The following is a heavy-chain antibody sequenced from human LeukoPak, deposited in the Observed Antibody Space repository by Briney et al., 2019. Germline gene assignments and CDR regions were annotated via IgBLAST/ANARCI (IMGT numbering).Heavy chain of an antibody. CDR2: INHSGSI. CDR1: GGSFSGYY. CDR3: ARRMGRRFGERYYYYHYMDV. J-gene: IGHJ6*03. Sequence: SETLSLTCAVFGGSFSGYYWSWIRQPPGKGLEWIGEINHSGSINYNSSLKSRVTISGDTSKNQFSLKLSSVTAADTAVYYCARRMGRRFGERYYYYHYMDVWGKGTTVTISS. D-gene: IGHD3-10*01. V-gene: IGHV4-34*01.